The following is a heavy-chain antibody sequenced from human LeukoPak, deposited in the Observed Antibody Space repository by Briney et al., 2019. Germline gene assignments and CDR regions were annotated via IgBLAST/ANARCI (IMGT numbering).Heavy chain of an antibody. CDR3: ARGKGGQWLGTVGYYYGMDV. Sequence: ASVTVSCKASGYTFTSYAMHWVRQAPGQRLEWMGWINAGNGNTKYSQKFQGRVTITRDTSASTAYMELSSLRSEDTAVYYCARGKGGQWLGTVGYYYGMDVWGQGTTVTVSS. V-gene: IGHV1-3*01. CDR2: INAGNGNT. CDR1: GYTFTSYA. J-gene: IGHJ6*02. D-gene: IGHD6-19*01.